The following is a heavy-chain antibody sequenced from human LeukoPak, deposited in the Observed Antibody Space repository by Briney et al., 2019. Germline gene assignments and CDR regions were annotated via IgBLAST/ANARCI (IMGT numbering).Heavy chain of an antibody. CDR3: ARVHGANDYFYGMDV. Sequence: PSETLSLTCTVSGGSISGYYWSWIRQSPGKGLEWIGYIHYSGSTNYNPSLKSRVIILLDTSKNQFSLKLSSVTAADTAVYYCARVHGANDYFYGMDVWGQGTTVFVSS. V-gene: IGHV4-59*01. CDR1: GGSISGYY. D-gene: IGHD4/OR15-4a*01. J-gene: IGHJ6*02. CDR2: IHYSGST.